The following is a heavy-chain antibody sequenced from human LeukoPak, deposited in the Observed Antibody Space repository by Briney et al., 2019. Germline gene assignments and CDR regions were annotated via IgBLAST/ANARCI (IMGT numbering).Heavy chain of an antibody. CDR3: ASLMLISSVTRGFDY. Sequence: PGGSLRLSCAASGFTLSNNYMSWVRQAPGRGLECVSTIYSGGRTHYADSVKGRFFVSRDNSKNAEYLQMNSLRAEDTAVYYCASLMLISSVTRGFDYWGQGTLVTVSS. V-gene: IGHV3-66*01. J-gene: IGHJ4*02. D-gene: IGHD3-16*01. CDR2: IYSGGRT. CDR1: GFTLSNNY.